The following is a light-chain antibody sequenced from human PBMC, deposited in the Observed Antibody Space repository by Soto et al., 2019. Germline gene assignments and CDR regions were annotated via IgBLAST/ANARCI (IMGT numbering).Light chain of an antibody. V-gene: IGLV2-14*03. CDR3: TSYTTTSTVI. J-gene: IGLJ2*01. CDR2: DVN. CDR1: SSDVGGYNY. Sequence: QSALTQPASVSGSPGQSITISCAGTSSDVGGYNYLSWYQQHPGKAPKLLIYDVNNRPSGVSNRFSGSKSGNTASLTISGLQAEVEADYYCTSYTTTSTVIFGGGTKLTVL.